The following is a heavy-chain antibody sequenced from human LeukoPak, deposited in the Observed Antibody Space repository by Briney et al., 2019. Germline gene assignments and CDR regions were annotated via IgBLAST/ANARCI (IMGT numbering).Heavy chain of an antibody. CDR1: GFTLSKGW. D-gene: IGHD3-22*01. J-gene: IGHJ4*02. Sequence: GGSLRLSCAASGFTLSKGWMTCVSRAPGKGLEWVGRNKSKRDGRTRDYAAPEKGRFTVSRHESKNTLYLQMNSLKTEDKAVYYCTTEYYYDSSGYPAPPPDYWGQGTLVTVSS. V-gene: IGHV3-15*01. CDR2: NKSKRDGRTR. CDR3: TTEYYYDSSGYPAPPPDY.